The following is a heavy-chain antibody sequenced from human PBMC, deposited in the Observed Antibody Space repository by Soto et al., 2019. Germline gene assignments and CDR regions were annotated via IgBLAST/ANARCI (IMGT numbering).Heavy chain of an antibody. D-gene: IGHD1-20*01. CDR2: IYYSGST. CDR3: ARYKSNYYYGMDV. Sequence: SETLSLTCTISGSSISSYYWSWIRQLPGKGLEWIGYIYYSGSTNYNPSLKSRVTISVDTSKNQFSLKLSSVTAADTAVYYCARYKSNYYYGMDVWGQGTTVT. CDR1: GSSISSYY. V-gene: IGHV4-59*01. J-gene: IGHJ6*02.